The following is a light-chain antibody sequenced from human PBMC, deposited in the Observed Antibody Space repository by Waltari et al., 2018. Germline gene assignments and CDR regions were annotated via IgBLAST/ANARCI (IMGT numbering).Light chain of an antibody. V-gene: IGKV1-5*03. Sequence: DIQMTQSPSTLSASVGDRVTIPCRASQSISSWLAWCQQKPGKAPKLLTYKASRLESGIQSMFSGSGSGTEFTLTISSLQPDDFATYYCQQYNSYWYTFGQGTKLEIK. CDR3: QQYNSYWYT. CDR1: QSISSW. CDR2: KAS. J-gene: IGKJ2*01.